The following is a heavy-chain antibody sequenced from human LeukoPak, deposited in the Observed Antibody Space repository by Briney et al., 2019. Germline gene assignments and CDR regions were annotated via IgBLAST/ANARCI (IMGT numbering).Heavy chain of an antibody. Sequence: SETLSLTCTVWGGSISSYYWSCIRHPAGEGLEWIGRIYTSGSTNYHTPLKSRVTMSVDTSKNQFSLTLSSVTAADTAVYYCARDPTSGYTSAFDYWGQGTLVTVSS. CDR1: GGSISSYY. CDR2: IYTSGST. V-gene: IGHV4-4*07. CDR3: ARDPTSGYTSAFDY. D-gene: IGHD6-13*01. J-gene: IGHJ4*02.